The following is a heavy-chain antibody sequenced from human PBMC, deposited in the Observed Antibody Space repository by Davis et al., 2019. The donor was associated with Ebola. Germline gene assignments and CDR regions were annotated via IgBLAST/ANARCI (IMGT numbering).Heavy chain of an antibody. V-gene: IGHV3-11*01. CDR3: ARGHSAYDYWGLNY. D-gene: IGHD5-12*01. CDR1: GFTFSDFY. J-gene: IGHJ4*02. Sequence: GESLKISCAASGFTFSDFYMHWXRHAPVSLLLCFSYISGSDGSMYYADSVKGRFTISRDNAKNSLYLQMNSLRADDTAVYYCARGHSAYDYWGLNYWGQGTLVTVSS. CDR2: ISGSDGSM.